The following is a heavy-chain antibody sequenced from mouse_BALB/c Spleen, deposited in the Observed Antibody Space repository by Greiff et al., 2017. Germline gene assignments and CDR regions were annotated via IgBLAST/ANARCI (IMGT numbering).Heavy chain of an antibody. Sequence: VQLQQSGPELVKPGASVKMSCKASGYTFTSYVMHWVKQKPGQGLEWIGYINPYNDGTKYNEKFKGKATLTSDKSSSTAYMELSSLTSEDSAVYYCAREGDSSGYDYWGQGTTLTVSS. V-gene: IGHV1-14*01. CDR3: AREGDSSGYDY. J-gene: IGHJ2*01. D-gene: IGHD3-2*01. CDR2: INPYNDGT. CDR1: GYTFTSYV.